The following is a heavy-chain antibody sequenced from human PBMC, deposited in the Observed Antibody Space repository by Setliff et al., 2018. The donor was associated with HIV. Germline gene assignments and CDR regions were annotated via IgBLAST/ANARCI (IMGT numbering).Heavy chain of an antibody. Sequence: PGGSLRLSCAVSGLSVSTDFMIWVRQAPGKGLEWVSSISWNSVKIDYADFVKGRFTISRDNAKNSLYLQMNSLTAKDTAVYFCARPTNIDTLYYGSQSFYMYYYGMDVWGQGTTVTVSS. CDR2: ISWNSVKI. J-gene: IGHJ6*02. D-gene: IGHD3-10*01. V-gene: IGHV3-21*01. CDR3: ARPTNIDTLYYGSQSFYMYYYGMDV. CDR1: GLSVSTDF.